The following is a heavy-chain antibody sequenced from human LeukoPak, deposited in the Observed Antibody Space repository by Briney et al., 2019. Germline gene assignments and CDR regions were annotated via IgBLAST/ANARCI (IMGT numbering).Heavy chain of an antibody. Sequence: PGGSLRLSCAASGFTFSSYWMHWVRQAPGKGLVWVSRINSDGSSTIYADSVKGRFTISRHNAKNTLYLQMNSLRAEDTAVYYCARVNYYDSSGYYWETPDYWGQGTLVTVSS. J-gene: IGHJ4*02. CDR1: GFTFSSYW. CDR3: ARVNYYDSSGYYWETPDY. V-gene: IGHV3-74*01. CDR2: INSDGSST. D-gene: IGHD3-22*01.